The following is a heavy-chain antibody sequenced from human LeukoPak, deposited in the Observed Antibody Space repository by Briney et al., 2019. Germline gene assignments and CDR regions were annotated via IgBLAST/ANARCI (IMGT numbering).Heavy chain of an antibody. D-gene: IGHD2-15*01. V-gene: IGHV1-2*02. Sequence: ASVTVSCTASGYTFSDYYIHWVRQAPGQGLEWMGWITPNRGGTKYAQRFQGRVTMTRDTSISTAYMDLSSLGSDDTAIFYCVRKSATRRTSEFDYWGQGTPVTVSS. J-gene: IGHJ4*02. CDR3: VRKSATRRTSEFDY. CDR1: GYTFSDYY. CDR2: ITPNRGGT.